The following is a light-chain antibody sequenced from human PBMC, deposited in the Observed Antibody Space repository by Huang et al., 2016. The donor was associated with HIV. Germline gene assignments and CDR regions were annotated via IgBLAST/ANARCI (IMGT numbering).Light chain of an antibody. CDR2: DAS. Sequence: VVLTQSPATLSLSPGERATLSCRASQSIGNYVAWYQQKPGQHPILLSYDASKRATDIPIRCNGTWSGTDFTLTISNLESEDSAVYYCQECDTWPRLAFGGGTKVEIK. V-gene: IGKV3-11*01. CDR1: QSIGNY. CDR3: QECDTWPRLA. J-gene: IGKJ4*01.